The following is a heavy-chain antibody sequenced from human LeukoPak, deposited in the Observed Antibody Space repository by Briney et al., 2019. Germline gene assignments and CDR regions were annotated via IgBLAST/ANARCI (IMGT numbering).Heavy chain of an antibody. V-gene: IGHV4-31*03. CDR1: GGSISSGGYY. J-gene: IGHJ3*02. Sequence: SQTLSLTCTVSGGSISSGGYYWSWIRQHPGKGLEWIGYIYYSGSTYYNPSLKSRVTISVDTSKNQFSLKLSSVTAADTAVYYCARGGLSYVDIVATTTLGAFDIWGQGTMVTVSS. CDR2: IYYSGST. D-gene: IGHD5-12*01. CDR3: ARGGLSYVDIVATTTLGAFDI.